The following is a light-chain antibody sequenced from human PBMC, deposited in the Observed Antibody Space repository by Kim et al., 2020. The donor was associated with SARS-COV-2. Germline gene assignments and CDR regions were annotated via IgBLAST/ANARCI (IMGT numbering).Light chain of an antibody. CDR2: DAS. CDR1: QSVSNN. CDR3: QQYSKWRT. V-gene: IGKV3-15*01. Sequence: EIVMTQSPAILSVSPGERATLSCRASQSVSNNLAWYQQKPGQAPRLLMYDASTRATGIPARFSGCGSGTEFTLTISSLQSEDFAVYYCQQYSKWRTFGQGTKVDIK. J-gene: IGKJ1*01.